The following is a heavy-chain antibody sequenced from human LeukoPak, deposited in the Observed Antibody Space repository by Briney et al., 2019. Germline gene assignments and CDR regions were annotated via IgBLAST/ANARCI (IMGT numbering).Heavy chain of an antibody. V-gene: IGHV3-23*01. Sequence: GGSLRLSCAASGFTFSNYAMTWVRQAPGKGPEWVSAISGSGGSTYYADSVKGRFTISRDNSKNTLYLQMNSLRAEDTAVYYCAKDRRQQLVEGYFDYWGQGTLVTVSS. D-gene: IGHD6-13*01. J-gene: IGHJ4*02. CDR2: ISGSGGST. CDR3: AKDRRQQLVEGYFDY. CDR1: GFTFSNYA.